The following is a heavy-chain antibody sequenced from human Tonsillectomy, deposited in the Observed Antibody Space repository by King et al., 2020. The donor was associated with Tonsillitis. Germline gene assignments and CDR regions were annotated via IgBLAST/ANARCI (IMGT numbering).Heavy chain of an antibody. CDR2: INHSGST. Sequence: VQLQQWGAGLLKPSETLSLTCAVYGGSFSGYYWSWIRQPPGKGLEWIGEINHSGSTNFNPSLKSRVTVSVDTSKNQFSLKLTSVTAADTAVYYCARNEYCSDGSGNFDYWGHGILVTVSS. CDR1: GGSFSGYY. V-gene: IGHV4-34*01. CDR3: ARNEYCSDGSGNFDY. J-gene: IGHJ4*01. D-gene: IGHD2-15*01.